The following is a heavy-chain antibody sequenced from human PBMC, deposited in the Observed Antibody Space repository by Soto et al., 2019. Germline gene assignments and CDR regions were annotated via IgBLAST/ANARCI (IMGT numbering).Heavy chain of an antibody. Sequence: QVQLVQSGAEVKKPGASVKVSCKASGYTFTSYDINWVRQATGQGLEWMGWMNPNSGNTGYAQKLQGRVTMTRNTSLSTGYMDLNRLRSEDPAVYYCAREKTYYGMDVWGQGTTVTVSS. J-gene: IGHJ6*02. CDR3: AREKTYYGMDV. CDR2: MNPNSGNT. V-gene: IGHV1-8*01. CDR1: GYTFTSYD.